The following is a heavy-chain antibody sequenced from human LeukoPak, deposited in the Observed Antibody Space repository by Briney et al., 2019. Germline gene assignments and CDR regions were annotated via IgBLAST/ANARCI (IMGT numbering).Heavy chain of an antibody. J-gene: IGHJ3*02. V-gene: IGHV3-23*01. CDR1: GFTFSSYA. CDR2: ISGSGGST. D-gene: IGHD3-3*01. Sequence: PGGSLRLSCAASGFTFSSYAMSWVRQAPGKGLEWVSAISGSGGSTYYADSVKGRFTISRDNSKNTLYLQMNSLRAEDTAVYYCAKDFSQGTEWFPDAFDIWGQGTMVTVSS. CDR3: AKDFSQGTEWFPDAFDI.